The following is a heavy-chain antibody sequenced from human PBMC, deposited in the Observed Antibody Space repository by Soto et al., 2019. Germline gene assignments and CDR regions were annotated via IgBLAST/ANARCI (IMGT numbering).Heavy chain of an antibody. J-gene: IGHJ4*02. Sequence: QVQLVQSGAEVKKPGSSVKVSCKASGGTFSSYTISWVRQAPGQGLEWMGRIIPILGIANYAQKFQGRVTITADKSTSTAYMALSSLRSEDKAVYYCARSYYYGSGSYYKLPDYWGQGTLVTVSS. CDR2: IIPILGIA. V-gene: IGHV1-69*02. CDR3: ARSYYYGSGSYYKLPDY. CDR1: GGTFSSYT. D-gene: IGHD3-10*01.